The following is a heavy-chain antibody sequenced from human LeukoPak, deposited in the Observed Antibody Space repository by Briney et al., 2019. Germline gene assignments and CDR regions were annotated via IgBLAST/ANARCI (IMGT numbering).Heavy chain of an antibody. D-gene: IGHD3-22*01. V-gene: IGHV3-72*01. J-gene: IGHJ4*02. CDR3: ARGPNYYFDSSYYFDY. Sequence: GGSLRLSCAASGFTFNDHYMDWVRQAPGKGLEWVGRTRNKANSYTTEYAASVKGRFTISRDDSKNSLYLQMNSLKTEDTAVYYCARGPNYYFDSSYYFDYWGQGTLVTVSS. CDR1: GFTFNDHY. CDR2: TRNKANSYTT.